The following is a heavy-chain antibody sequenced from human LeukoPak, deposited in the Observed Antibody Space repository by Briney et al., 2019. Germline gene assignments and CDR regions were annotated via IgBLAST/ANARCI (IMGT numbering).Heavy chain of an antibody. Sequence: GESLKISCQGSGYSFAFYWIAWVRQTPEKGLEWMGIIYPGDSDTTYSPSFQGQVTISADRSISTAYLQWTSLKASDTAMYYCARAHSGATMTPWGFDPWGQGTLVTVSS. J-gene: IGHJ5*02. CDR1: GYSFAFYW. D-gene: IGHD1-26*01. CDR3: ARAHSGATMTPWGFDP. CDR2: IYPGDSDT. V-gene: IGHV5-51*01.